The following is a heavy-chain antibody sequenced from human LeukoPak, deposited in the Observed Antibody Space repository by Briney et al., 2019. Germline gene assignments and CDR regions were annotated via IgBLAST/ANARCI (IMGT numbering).Heavy chain of an antibody. CDR2: IIPIFDTA. CDR3: ARGGGYNRNWFDP. J-gene: IGHJ5*02. D-gene: IGHD5-24*01. Sequence: GASVKVSCKASGGTFSSYSISWVRQAPGQGLEWMGGIIPIFDTADYAQKFQGRVTITADESTSTAYMELSSLRSEDTAVYYCARGGGYNRNWFDPWGQGTLVTVSS. CDR1: GGTFSSYS. V-gene: IGHV1-69*13.